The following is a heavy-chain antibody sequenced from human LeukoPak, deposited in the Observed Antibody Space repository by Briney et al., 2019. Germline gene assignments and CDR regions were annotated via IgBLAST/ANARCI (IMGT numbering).Heavy chain of an antibody. CDR1: GGSISSSSYY. Sequence: PSETLSLTCTVSGGSISSSSYYWGWIRQPPGKGLEWIGSIYYSGSTYYNPSLKSRVTISVDTSKNQFSLKLSSVTAADTAVYYCARAAGHSSGWYAVRWFDPWGQGTLVTVSS. J-gene: IGHJ5*02. CDR2: IYYSGST. CDR3: ARAAGHSSGWYAVRWFDP. V-gene: IGHV4-39*07. D-gene: IGHD6-19*01.